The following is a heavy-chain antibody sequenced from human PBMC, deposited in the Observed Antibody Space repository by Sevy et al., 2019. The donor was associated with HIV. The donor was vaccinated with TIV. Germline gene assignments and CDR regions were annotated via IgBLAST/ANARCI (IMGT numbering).Heavy chain of an antibody. V-gene: IGHV1-18*04. CDR3: ARDSPFYYGAGSRVPLFDR. D-gene: IGHD3-10*01. CDR2: ISPYTGNT. J-gene: IGHJ4*02. Sequence: ASVKVSCKASGYTFTTYGISWIRQAPGQGLEWMGWISPYTGNTNYTQKFQDRVILTTDTSTSTAYMELRSLRSDDTALYFCARDSPFYYGAGSRVPLFDRWGQGTLVTVSS. CDR1: GYTFTTYG.